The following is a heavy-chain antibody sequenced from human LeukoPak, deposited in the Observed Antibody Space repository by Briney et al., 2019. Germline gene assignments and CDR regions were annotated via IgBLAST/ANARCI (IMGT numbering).Heavy chain of an antibody. J-gene: IGHJ6*03. CDR2: MRDDGRNE. Sequence: PGGSLRLSCAASGFTFSSYGMHWVRQAPGKRLEWVAFMRDDGRNEYYADSVKSRFTISRDNSNNTLYLQMNSLRAEDTAVYYCAKDGYSYASDYYYYYLDVWGKGTTVTVSS. CDR3: AKDGYSYASDYYYYYLDV. CDR1: GFTFSSYG. D-gene: IGHD5-18*01. V-gene: IGHV3-30*02.